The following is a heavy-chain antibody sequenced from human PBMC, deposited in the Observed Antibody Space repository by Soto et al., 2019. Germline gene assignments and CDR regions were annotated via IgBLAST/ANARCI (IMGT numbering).Heavy chain of an antibody. CDR1: GVSLSSYY. J-gene: IGHJ1*01. CDR3: ARDLPMSRKKSAEYFQH. D-gene: IGHD2-2*01. V-gene: IGHV4-34*01. Sequence: SETLSLTCTVSGVSLSSYYWSWIRQPPGKGLEWIGEINHSGSTNYNPSLKSRVTISVDTSKNQFSLKLSSVTAADTAVYYCARDLPMSRKKSAEYFQHWGQGTLVTVSS. CDR2: INHSGST.